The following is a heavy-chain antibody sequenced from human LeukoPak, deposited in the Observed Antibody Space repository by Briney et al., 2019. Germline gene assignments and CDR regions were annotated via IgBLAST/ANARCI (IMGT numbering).Heavy chain of an antibody. J-gene: IGHJ3*02. CDR1: GGSISSSSYY. Sequence: SETLSLTCTVSGGSISSSSYYWGWIRQPPGKGLEWIGGIYYSGSTYYNPSLKSRVTISVDTSKNQFSLKLSSVTAADTAVYYCARLRIWNAFDIWGQGTMVTVSS. D-gene: IGHD1-1*01. CDR3: ARLRIWNAFDI. CDR2: IYYSGST. V-gene: IGHV4-39*01.